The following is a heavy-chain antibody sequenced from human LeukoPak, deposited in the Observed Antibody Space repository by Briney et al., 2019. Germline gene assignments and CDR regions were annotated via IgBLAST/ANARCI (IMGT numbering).Heavy chain of an antibody. D-gene: IGHD4-17*01. J-gene: IGHJ4*02. CDR3: ARVRGGDYALDY. CDR1: GFTFSTYW. Sequence: PGGSLRLSCAASGFTFSTYWMTWVRQAPGKGLEWVANIKQDRSGKYYVDSVKGRFTISRDNAKNSLYLQMNSLRAEDTAVYYCARVRGGDYALDYWGQGTLVTVSS. CDR2: IKQDRSGK. V-gene: IGHV3-7*01.